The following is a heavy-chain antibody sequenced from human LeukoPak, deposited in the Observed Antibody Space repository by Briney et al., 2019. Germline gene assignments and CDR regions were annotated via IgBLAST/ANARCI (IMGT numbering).Heavy chain of an antibody. Sequence: SVKVSCKASGGTFISYAISWVRQAPGQGLERMGRIIPIFGIANYAQKFQGRVTITADKSTSTAYMELSSLRSEDTAVYYCACRYNWNDEGWFDPWGQGTLVTVSS. J-gene: IGHJ5*02. D-gene: IGHD1-1*01. CDR1: GGTFISYA. CDR2: IIPIFGIA. V-gene: IGHV1-69*17. CDR3: ACRYNWNDEGWFDP.